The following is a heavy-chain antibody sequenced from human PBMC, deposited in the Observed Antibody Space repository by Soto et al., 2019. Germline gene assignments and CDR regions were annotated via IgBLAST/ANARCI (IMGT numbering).Heavy chain of an antibody. J-gene: IGHJ1*01. CDR1: GFTVSGNY. V-gene: IGHV3-66*01. CDR3: VREGLPGS. CDR2: IYSGGST. Sequence: PGGSLRLSCAVSGFTVSGNYMSWVRQAPGRGLEWVSVIYSGGSTHYADSVKGRFRISRDNSKNTLYLQMNSLGAEDTAVYYCVREGLPGSWGQGTLVTVSS. D-gene: IGHD5-18*01.